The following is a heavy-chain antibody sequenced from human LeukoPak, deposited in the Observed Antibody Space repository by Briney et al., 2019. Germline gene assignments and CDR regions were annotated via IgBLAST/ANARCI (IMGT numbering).Heavy chain of an antibody. CDR3: TRLYDSGFDY. Sequence: GGSLRLSCAASGFTFSGSAMHWVRQASGKGLEWVGRIRSKGNNCATAYAASVKGRFTISRDDSKNTAYLQMNSLKTEDTAVYYCTRLYDSGFDYWGQGTLVTVSS. CDR1: GFTFSGSA. V-gene: IGHV3-73*01. J-gene: IGHJ4*02. D-gene: IGHD3-10*01. CDR2: IRSKGNNCAT.